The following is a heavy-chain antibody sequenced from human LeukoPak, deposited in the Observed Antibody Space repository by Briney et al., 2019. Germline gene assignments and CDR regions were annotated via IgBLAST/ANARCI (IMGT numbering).Heavy chain of an antibody. J-gene: IGHJ4*02. D-gene: IGHD3-22*01. CDR2: INQDGSEK. V-gene: IGHV3-7*01. CDR3: AKDNHYFDSTIYYYYFEF. CDR1: GFTFSNYW. Sequence: GGSQRLLCEGSGFTFSNYWVSWVRQAPGKGLEWVANINQDGSEKYYVDSVKGRFTISRDNAKNSLYLQMNTLRAEDTAVYYCAKDNHYFDSTIYYYYFEFGGGGSRVSVSS.